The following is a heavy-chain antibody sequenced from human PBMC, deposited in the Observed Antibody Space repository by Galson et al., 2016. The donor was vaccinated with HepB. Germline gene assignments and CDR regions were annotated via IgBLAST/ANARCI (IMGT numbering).Heavy chain of an antibody. CDR3: AKDTKYAIDY. CDR2: ISSGGSIV. CDR1: GFTFGSYN. D-gene: IGHD2-15*01. Sequence: SLRLSCAASGFTFGSYNMNWVRQAPGKGLDWVPYISSGGSIVYYADSVKGRFTISRDNSKNALYLQMNSLRTEDTAFYYCAKDTKYAIDYWGRGTLVTVSS. V-gene: IGHV3-11*01. J-gene: IGHJ4*02.